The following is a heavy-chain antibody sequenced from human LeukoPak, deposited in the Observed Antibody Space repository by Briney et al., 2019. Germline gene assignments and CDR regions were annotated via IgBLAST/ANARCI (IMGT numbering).Heavy chain of an antibody. CDR2: ISGLGDTT. V-gene: IGHV3-23*01. Sequence: GGSLRLSCAASGFTFSSYPMSWVRQAPGKGLEWVSGISGLGDTTYYADSVRGRFTISRDNSKNTVYLQMNSPRVEDTAVYYCAKVPRESTTYYPIFDYWGQGILVTVSS. D-gene: IGHD2/OR15-2a*01. CDR1: GFTFSSYP. CDR3: AKVPRESTTYYPIFDY. J-gene: IGHJ4*02.